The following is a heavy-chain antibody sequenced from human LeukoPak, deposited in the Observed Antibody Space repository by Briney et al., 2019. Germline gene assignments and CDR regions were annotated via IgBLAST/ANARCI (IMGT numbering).Heavy chain of an antibody. CDR2: IPYDGRHI. CDR1: GFTFSSYA. V-gene: IGHV3-30*03. D-gene: IGHD1-26*01. J-gene: IGHJ4*02. Sequence: PGGSLRLSCAASGFTFSSYAMSWVRQAPGKGLEWVAVIPYDGRHIFYADSVKGRFTISRGNSKNTLYLQMNSLRPEDTALYYCVRDRLGSLDYWGQGIVVTVSS. CDR3: VRDRLGSLDY.